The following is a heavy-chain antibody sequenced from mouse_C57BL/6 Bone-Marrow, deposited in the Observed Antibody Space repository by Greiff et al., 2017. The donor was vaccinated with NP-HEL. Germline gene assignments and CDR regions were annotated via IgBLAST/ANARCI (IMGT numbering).Heavy chain of an antibody. V-gene: IGHV1-74*01. Sequence: VQLQQPGAELVKPGASVKVSCKASGYTFTSYWLHWVKQRPGQGLVWIGRFHPSDSDTNYNQKFKGKATLTVDKSSSTAYMQLSSLTSEDSAVYYCARGKGRGFAYWGQGTLVTVSA. CDR2: FHPSDSDT. J-gene: IGHJ3*01. CDR3: ARGKGRGFAY. CDR1: GYTFTSYW. D-gene: IGHD3-3*01.